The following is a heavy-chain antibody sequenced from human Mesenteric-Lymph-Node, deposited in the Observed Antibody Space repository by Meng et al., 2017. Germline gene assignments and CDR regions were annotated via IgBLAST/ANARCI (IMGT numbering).Heavy chain of an antibody. J-gene: IGHJ3*02. D-gene: IGHD3-9*01. CDR3: ARGIGEPYYDILTGYYRSNDAFDI. CDR2: INPSGGST. CDR1: GYTFTSYY. V-gene: IGHV1-46*01. Sequence: ASVKVSCKASGYTFTSYYMHWVRQAPGQGLEWMGIINPSGGSTSYAQKFQGRVTMTRDTSTSTVYMELSSLRSEDTAVYYCARGIGEPYYDILTGYYRSNDAFDIWGQGTMVTVSS.